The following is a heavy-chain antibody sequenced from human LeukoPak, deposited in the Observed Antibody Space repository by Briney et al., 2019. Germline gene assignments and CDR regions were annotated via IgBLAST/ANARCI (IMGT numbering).Heavy chain of an antibody. CDR2: IKSKTDGGTT. Sequence: GGSLRLSCAASGFTFSNAWMSWVRQAPGKGLEWVGRIKSKTDGGTTDCAAPVKGRFTISRDDSKNTLYLQMNSLKTEDTAVYYCTTRPTMVRGVISYWGQGTLVTVSS. CDR1: GFTFSNAW. CDR3: TTRPTMVRGVISY. V-gene: IGHV3-15*01. J-gene: IGHJ4*02. D-gene: IGHD3-10*01.